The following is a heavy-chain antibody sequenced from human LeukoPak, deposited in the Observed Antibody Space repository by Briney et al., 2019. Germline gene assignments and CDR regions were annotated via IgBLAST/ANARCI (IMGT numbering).Heavy chain of an antibody. CDR2: MYHSGST. V-gene: IGHV4-30-2*01. Sequence: PSQTLSLTCAVSGGSISSGGYSWSWIRQPPGKGLEWIGYMYHSGSTYYNPSLKSRVTISVDRSKNQFSLKLSSVTAADTAVYYCARGGPPGRSRVVIANWLDPWGQGTLVTVSS. J-gene: IGHJ5*02. CDR1: GGSISSGGYS. D-gene: IGHD3-3*01. CDR3: ARGGPPGRSRVVIANWLDP.